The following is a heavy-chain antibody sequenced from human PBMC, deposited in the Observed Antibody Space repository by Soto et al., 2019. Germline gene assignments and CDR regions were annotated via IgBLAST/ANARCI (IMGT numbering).Heavy chain of an antibody. CDR3: AREYRHNGNYYGSY. CDR1: GYTFTHCV. V-gene: IGHV1-3*01. CDR2: INPANGDT. D-gene: IGHD1-26*01. J-gene: IGHJ4*02. Sequence: QVQLVQSGAEVKKPRASVKVSCKASGYTFTHCVIQWVRQAPGQRLEWLGWINPANGDTQYSQTLQGRVTITSDTSASSVYMELSSLRSGATAVYYWAREYRHNGNYYGSYWGQGTLVTVSS.